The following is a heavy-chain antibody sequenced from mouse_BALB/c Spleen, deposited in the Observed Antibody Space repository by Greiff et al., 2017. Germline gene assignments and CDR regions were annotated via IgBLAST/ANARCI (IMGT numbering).Heavy chain of an antibody. CDR2: IDPANGNT. CDR1: GFNIKDTY. J-gene: IGHJ3*01. CDR3: ALDSSRGFAY. Sequence: VQLKQSGAELVKPGASVKLSCTASGFNIKDTYMHWVKQRPEQGLEWIGRIDPANGNTKYDPKFQGKATITADTSSNTAYLQLSSLTSEDTAVYYCALDSSRGFAYWGQGTLVTVSA. D-gene: IGHD3-2*01. V-gene: IGHV14-3*02.